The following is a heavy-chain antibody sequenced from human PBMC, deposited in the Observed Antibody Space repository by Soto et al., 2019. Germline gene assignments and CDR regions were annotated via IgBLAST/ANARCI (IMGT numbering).Heavy chain of an antibody. Sequence: SVKVSCKASGGTFSSYTISWVRQAPGQGLEWMGRIIPILGIANYAQKFQGRVTITADKSTSTAYMELSSLRSEDTAVYYCASGGSDRGADAFDIWGQGTMVTVSS. J-gene: IGHJ3*02. CDR2: IIPILGIA. V-gene: IGHV1-69*02. D-gene: IGHD3-16*01. CDR1: GGTFSSYT. CDR3: ASGGSDRGADAFDI.